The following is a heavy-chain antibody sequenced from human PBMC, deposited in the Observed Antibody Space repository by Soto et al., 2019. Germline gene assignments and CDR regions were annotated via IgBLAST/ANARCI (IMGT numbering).Heavy chain of an antibody. CDR1: GYTFTNFG. D-gene: IGHD2-2*01. CDR2: ISAYTDTP. V-gene: IGHV1-18*01. J-gene: IGHJ5*02. CDR3: ARVIPGVEAWFDP. Sequence: ASVKVSCKASGYTFTNFGVTWVRRAPGQGLEWMGWISAYTDTPNYAQKFQGGVTMTIDTSTSTAYMDLRSLTSGDTAVYYCARVIPGVEAWFDPWGQGTLVTVSS.